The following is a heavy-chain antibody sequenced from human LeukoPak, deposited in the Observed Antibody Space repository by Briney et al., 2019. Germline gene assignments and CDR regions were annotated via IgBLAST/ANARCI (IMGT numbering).Heavy chain of an antibody. V-gene: IGHV1-18*01. D-gene: IGHD1-26*01. Sequence: ASVKVSCKASGYTFTSYGISWVRQAPGQGLEWMGWISAYNGNTNYAQKLQGRVTMTTDTSTSTAYMELRSLRSDDTAVYYCAREPPRIVGATTPPFYYYGMDVWGQGTTVTVSS. CDR1: GYTFTSYG. J-gene: IGHJ6*02. CDR2: ISAYNGNT. CDR3: AREPPRIVGATTPPFYYYGMDV.